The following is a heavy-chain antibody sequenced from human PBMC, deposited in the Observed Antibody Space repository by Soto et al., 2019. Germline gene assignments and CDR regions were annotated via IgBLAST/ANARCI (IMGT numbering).Heavy chain of an antibody. J-gene: IGHJ4*02. Sequence: GGSRRLPGAASGFTFSSYGMHWVRQAPGKGLEWVAVISYDGSNKYYADSVKGRFTISRDNSKNTLYLQMNSLRAEDTAVYYCAKSATFGYFVYWGLGT. V-gene: IGHV3-30*18. D-gene: IGHD3-16*01. CDR3: AKSATFGYFVY. CDR2: ISYDGSNK. CDR1: GFTFSSYG.